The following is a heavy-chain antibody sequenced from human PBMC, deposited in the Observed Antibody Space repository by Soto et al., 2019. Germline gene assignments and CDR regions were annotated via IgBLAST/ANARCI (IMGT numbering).Heavy chain of an antibody. CDR1: GFSFRSFG. CDR3: ARDRELGRTSPYFDF. D-gene: IGHD3-10*01. CDR2: IWNDGNNR. V-gene: IGHV3-33*01. Sequence: GGSLRLSCAASGFSFRSFGVQWVRQAPGKGLEWVAVIWNDGNNRRYGDSVRGRFTVSSDNSKKTVYLQMDSLRGEDTAMYYCARDRELGRTSPYFDFWGQGTLVTVSS. J-gene: IGHJ4*02.